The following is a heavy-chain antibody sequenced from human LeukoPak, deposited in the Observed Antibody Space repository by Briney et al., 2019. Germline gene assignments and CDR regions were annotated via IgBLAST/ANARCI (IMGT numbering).Heavy chain of an antibody. J-gene: IGHJ4*02. D-gene: IGHD5-12*01. CDR3: AREGYSGFGLNFDY. CDR1: GFTFSNYV. Sequence: PGGSLRLSCATSGFTFSNYVMSWVRQAPGKGLEWVSAISGSGVSTYYADSVKGRFTISRDNSKNTLYLQMNSLRAEDTAVYYCAREGYSGFGLNFDYWGQGTLVTVSS. CDR2: ISGSGVST. V-gene: IGHV3-23*01.